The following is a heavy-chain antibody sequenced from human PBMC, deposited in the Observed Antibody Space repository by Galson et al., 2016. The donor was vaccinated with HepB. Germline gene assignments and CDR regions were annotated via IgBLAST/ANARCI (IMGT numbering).Heavy chain of an antibody. J-gene: IGHJ4*02. CDR1: GFTFRSYG. D-gene: IGHD2-21*02. Sequence: SLRLSCAASGFTFRSYGMHWVRQAPGKGLEWLAGILYDRSNEYYGDSVKGRFTISRDNSKKTLNLQMNSLTSEDTAVYYCAKDAILACGRDCYIDYWGQGTLVTVSS. V-gene: IGHV3-30*18. CDR3: AKDAILACGRDCYIDY. CDR2: ILYDRSNE.